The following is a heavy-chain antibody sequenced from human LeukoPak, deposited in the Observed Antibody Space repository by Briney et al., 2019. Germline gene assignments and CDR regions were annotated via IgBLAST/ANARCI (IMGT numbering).Heavy chain of an antibody. Sequence: PGGSLRLSCAASGFTFSSYAMSWVRQAPGKGLGWVSTVTGSGSSTYYADSVKGRFTISRDNSKNTLYLQMNSLRAEDTAVYYCAKDRTPLYWGQGTLVTVSS. CDR3: AKDRTPLY. CDR2: VTGSGSST. J-gene: IGHJ4*02. D-gene: IGHD1-14*01. CDR1: GFTFSSYA. V-gene: IGHV3-23*01.